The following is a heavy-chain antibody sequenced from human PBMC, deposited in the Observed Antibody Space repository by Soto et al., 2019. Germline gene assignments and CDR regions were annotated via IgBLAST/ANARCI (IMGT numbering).Heavy chain of an antibody. D-gene: IGHD5-12*01. J-gene: IGHJ6*02. Sequence: GESLKISCKGSGYSFTSYWIGWVRQMPGKGLEWMGIIYPGDSETRYSPSFQGQVTSSAEKSNGPAYLQWGSLKASETAMNYCARLPEQFVDLVATGYYYCYGMDVWGQGTTVTVSS. CDR3: ARLPEQFVDLVATGYYYCYGMDV. V-gene: IGHV5-51*01. CDR2: IYPGDSET. CDR1: GYSFTSYW.